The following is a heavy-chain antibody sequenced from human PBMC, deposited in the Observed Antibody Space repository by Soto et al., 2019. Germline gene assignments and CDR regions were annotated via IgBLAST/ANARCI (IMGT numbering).Heavy chain of an antibody. D-gene: IGHD6-13*01. CDR1: GFTFSSYG. Sequence: PGGSLRLSCAASGFTFSSYGMHWVRQAPGKGLEWVAVISYDGSNKYYADSVKGRFTISRDNSKNTLYLQMNSLRAEDTAVYYCAKGDSSSWYTGYYYYYGMDVWGQGTTVTVYS. V-gene: IGHV3-30*18. CDR3: AKGDSSSWYTGYYYYYGMDV. CDR2: ISYDGSNK. J-gene: IGHJ6*02.